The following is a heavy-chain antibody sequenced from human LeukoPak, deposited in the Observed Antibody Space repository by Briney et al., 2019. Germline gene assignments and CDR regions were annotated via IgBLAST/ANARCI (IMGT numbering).Heavy chain of an antibody. D-gene: IGHD6-19*01. CDR1: GYTFTTYS. CDR2: INPSGGTT. CDR3: ARRGSSGWTFDF. V-gene: IGHV1-46*01. Sequence: ASVKVSCKASGYTFTTYSMQWVRQAPGQGPEYMGIINPSGGTTNYAQKFQGRVTMTRDTSTSTVHMDLSSLRSEDTAVYYCARRGSSGWTFDFWGQGTLVTVSS. J-gene: IGHJ4*02.